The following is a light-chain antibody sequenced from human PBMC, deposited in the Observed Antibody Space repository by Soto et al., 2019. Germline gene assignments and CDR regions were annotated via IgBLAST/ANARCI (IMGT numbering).Light chain of an antibody. CDR2: KVS. J-gene: IGKJ5*01. Sequence: DVMTQSPLSLPGALGQLASISCRSNQSLVHSDGIAYFSWFQQRPGRSPRRLIYKVSNRDSGVPARFSGSGSGTDFALKISRVEAEDVGVYYCMQGTHWPITFGQGTRLEIK. CDR3: MQGTHWPIT. V-gene: IGKV2-30*02. CDR1: QSLVHSDGIAY.